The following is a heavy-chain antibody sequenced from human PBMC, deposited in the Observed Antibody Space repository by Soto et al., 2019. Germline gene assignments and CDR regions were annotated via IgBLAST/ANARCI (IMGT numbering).Heavy chain of an antibody. CDR2: IYYSGST. CDR1: GGSISSGGYY. D-gene: IGHD4-17*01. J-gene: IGHJ5*02. Sequence: PSETLSLTCTVSGGSISSGGYYWSWIRQHPGKGLEWIGYIYYSGSTYYNPSLKSRVTISVDTSKNQFSLKLSSVTAADTAVYYCARESDDHGDYSPVGGLDPWGQGTLVTVSS. V-gene: IGHV4-31*03. CDR3: ARESDDHGDYSPVGGLDP.